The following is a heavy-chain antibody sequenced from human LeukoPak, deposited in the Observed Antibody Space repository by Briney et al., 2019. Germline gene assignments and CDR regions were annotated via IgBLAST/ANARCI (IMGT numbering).Heavy chain of an antibody. CDR3: ARDRGGWLRPYFDS. J-gene: IGHJ4*02. Sequence: SETLSLTCTLSGGSINSADHYWSWIRQPPGKGLEWVGYILSTGSTYYNPSLQSRLTISLDKSTNQFFLKLTSVTAADTAVYYCARDRGGWLRPYFDSWGQGTLVTVSS. D-gene: IGHD5-12*01. V-gene: IGHV4-30-4*08. CDR1: GGSINSADHY. CDR2: ILSTGST.